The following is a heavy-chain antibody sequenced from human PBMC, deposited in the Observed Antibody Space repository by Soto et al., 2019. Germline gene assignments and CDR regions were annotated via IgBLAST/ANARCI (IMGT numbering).Heavy chain of an antibody. D-gene: IGHD4-17*01. J-gene: IGHJ4*02. CDR3: ARGRGGDYPFNY. V-gene: IGHV4-34*01. CDR1: GGSFSGYY. CDR2: INHSGST. Sequence: SSETLSLTCAVYGGSFSGYYWSWIRQPPGKGLEWIGEINHSGSTNYNPPLKSRVTISVDTSKNQFSLKLSSVTAADTAVYYCARGRGGDYPFNYWGQGTPVTVSS.